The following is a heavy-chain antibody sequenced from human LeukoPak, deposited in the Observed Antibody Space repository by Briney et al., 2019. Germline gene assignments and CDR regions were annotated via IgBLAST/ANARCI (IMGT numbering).Heavy chain of an antibody. CDR1: GGSISSSSYY. CDR2: IYYSGST. CDR3: ARLYDSSGYPIGY. Sequence: SETLSLTCTVSGGSISSSSYYWGWIRQPPGKGLEWIGSIYYSGSTYYNPSLKSRVTISVDTSKSQFSLKLSSVTAADTAVYYCARLYDSSGYPIGYWGQGTLVTVSS. J-gene: IGHJ4*02. V-gene: IGHV4-39*01. D-gene: IGHD3-22*01.